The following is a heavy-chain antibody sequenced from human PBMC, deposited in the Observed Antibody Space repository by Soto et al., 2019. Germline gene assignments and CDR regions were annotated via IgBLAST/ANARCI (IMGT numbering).Heavy chain of an antibody. V-gene: IGHV1-2*04. CDR2: INPNSGGT. Sequence: ASVKVSCKASGYTFTGYYMHWVRQAPGQGLEWMGWINPNSGGTNYAQKFQGWVTMTRDTSISTAYMELSRLRSDDTAVYYCARDGEDTAVVFDIWGQGTMVTVSS. D-gene: IGHD5-18*01. CDR3: ARDGEDTAVVFDI. J-gene: IGHJ3*02. CDR1: GYTFTGYY.